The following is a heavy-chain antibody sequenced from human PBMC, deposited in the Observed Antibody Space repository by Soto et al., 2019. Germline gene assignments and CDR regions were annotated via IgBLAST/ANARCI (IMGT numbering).Heavy chain of an antibody. D-gene: IGHD1-20*01. J-gene: IGHJ4*02. V-gene: IGHV4-31*03. Sequence: LSLTCTVSGGSISSGGYYWSWIRQHPGKGLEWIGYIYYSGSTYYNPSLKSRVTISVDTSKNQFSLKLSSVTAADTAVYYCSKFIPGTGSYYWAQGTLVTVS. CDR3: SKFIPGTGSYY. CDR1: GGSISSGGYY. CDR2: IYYSGST.